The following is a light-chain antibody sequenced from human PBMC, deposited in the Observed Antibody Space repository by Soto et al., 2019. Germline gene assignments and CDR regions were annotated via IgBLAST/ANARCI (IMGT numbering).Light chain of an antibody. CDR1: SGSIASNY. J-gene: IGLJ2*01. CDR2: EDN. CDR3: QSYDSSNHVV. V-gene: IGLV6-57*03. Sequence: NFMLTQPHSVSESPGKTVTISCTRSSGSIASNYVQWYQQRPGSAPTTVIYEDNQRPSGVPDRFSGSIDSSSNSAPLTISGLKTEDEADYYCQSYDSSNHVVFGGGTKVTVL.